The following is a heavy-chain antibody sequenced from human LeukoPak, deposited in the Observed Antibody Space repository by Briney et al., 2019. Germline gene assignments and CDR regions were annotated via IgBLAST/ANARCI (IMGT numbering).Heavy chain of an antibody. J-gene: IGHJ6*02. Sequence: GASVKVSCKASGYTFTSYAMHWVRQAPGQRLEWMGWINAGNGNTKYSQKFQGRVTITRDTSASTAYMELSSLRSGDTAVYYCARGIAAAANYYYGMDVWGQGTTVTVSS. D-gene: IGHD6-13*01. CDR1: GYTFTSYA. CDR3: ARGIAAAANYYYGMDV. CDR2: INAGNGNT. V-gene: IGHV1-3*01.